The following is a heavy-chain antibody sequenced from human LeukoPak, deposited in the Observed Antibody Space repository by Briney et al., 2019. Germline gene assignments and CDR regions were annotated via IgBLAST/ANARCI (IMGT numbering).Heavy chain of an antibody. D-gene: IGHD3-16*01. Sequence: GGSLRLSCAASGFTFSSYAMSWVRQAPGKGLEWISGVSVSGATTNHADSVKGRFTISRDNSKNTLYLQMNSLRAEDTAVYYCAKDREYSYVYDAFDIWGQGTLVTVSS. CDR1: GFTFSSYA. CDR2: VSVSGATT. V-gene: IGHV3-23*01. CDR3: AKDREYSYVYDAFDI. J-gene: IGHJ3*02.